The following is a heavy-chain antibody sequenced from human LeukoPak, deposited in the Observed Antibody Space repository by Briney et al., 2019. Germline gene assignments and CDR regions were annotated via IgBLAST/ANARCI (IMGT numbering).Heavy chain of an antibody. V-gene: IGHV1-2*02. D-gene: IGHD5-12*01. CDR2: VNPNSGGT. Sequence: ASVKVSCKASGYTFTDFYMHWVRHAPGQGLGWMGWVNPNSGGTNYAQKFQGRVTMTRDTSISTAYMELSRLRSDDTAVYYCARGSPIVATDLVDYWGQGTLVTVSS. J-gene: IGHJ4*02. CDR1: GYTFTDFY. CDR3: ARGSPIVATDLVDY.